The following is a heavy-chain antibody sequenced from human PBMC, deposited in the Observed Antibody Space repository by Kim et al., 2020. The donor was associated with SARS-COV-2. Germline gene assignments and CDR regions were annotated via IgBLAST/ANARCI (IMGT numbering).Heavy chain of an antibody. V-gene: IGHV3-23*01. J-gene: IGHJ2*01. D-gene: IGHD4-4*01. CDR3: AKPGNSNYVAWYFDL. Sequence: DSVKGRFTISRDNSKSTVFLQMHSLTAEDTAVYYCAKPGNSNYVAWYFDLWGRGTLVTVSS.